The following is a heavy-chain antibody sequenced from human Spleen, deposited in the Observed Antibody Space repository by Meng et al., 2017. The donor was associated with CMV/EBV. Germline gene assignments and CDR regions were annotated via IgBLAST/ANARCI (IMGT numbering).Heavy chain of an antibody. Sequence: GGSLRLSCAASGFTFSSYAMHWVRQAPGKGLEWVAVISYDGSNKYYADSVKGRFTISRDNSKNTLYLQMNSLRAEDTAVYYCARAIRFLEIPGPYWGQGTLVTVSS. CDR3: ARAIRFLEIPGPY. J-gene: IGHJ4*02. V-gene: IGHV3-30*14. CDR2: ISYDGSNK. CDR1: GFTFSSYA. D-gene: IGHD3-3*01.